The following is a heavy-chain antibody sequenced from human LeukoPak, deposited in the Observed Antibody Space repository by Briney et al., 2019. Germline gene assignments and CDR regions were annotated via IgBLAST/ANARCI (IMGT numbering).Heavy chain of an antibody. CDR2: ISGSGGST. D-gene: IGHD2-2*01. CDR3: AKDLVVVPTAILVRSYYYGMDV. CDR1: GFTFSSYA. J-gene: IGHJ6*02. Sequence: GGSLRLSCAASGFTFSSYAMSWVRQAPGKGLGWVSAISGSGGSTYYADSVKGRFTISRDNSKNTLYLQMNSLRAEDTPVYYCAKDLVVVPTAILVRSYYYGMDVWGQGTTVTVSS. V-gene: IGHV3-23*01.